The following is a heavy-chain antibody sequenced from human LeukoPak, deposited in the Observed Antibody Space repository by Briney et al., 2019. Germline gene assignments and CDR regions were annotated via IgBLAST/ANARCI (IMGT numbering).Heavy chain of an antibody. CDR2: IYYSGST. D-gene: IGHD3-22*01. V-gene: IGHV4-59*01. J-gene: IGHJ4*02. Sequence: SETLSLTCTVSGGSISSYYWSWIRQPPGKGLEWIGYIYYSGSTNYNPSLKSRVTISVDTSKNQFSLKLSPVTAADTAVYYCARDDYYEGGFDYWGQGTLVTVAS. CDR3: ARDDYYEGGFDY. CDR1: GGSISSYY.